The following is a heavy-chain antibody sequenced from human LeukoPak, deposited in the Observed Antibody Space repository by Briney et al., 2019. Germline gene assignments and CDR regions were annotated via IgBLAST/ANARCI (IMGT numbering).Heavy chain of an antibody. CDR2: IKQDGSEK. V-gene: IGHV3-7*01. D-gene: IGHD3-3*01. CDR1: GFTFSSYW. J-gene: IGHJ5*02. Sequence: GGSLRLSCAASGFTFSSYWMSWVRQAPGKGLELVANIKQDGSEKYYVDSVKGRFTISRDNAKNPLYLQMNSLRAEDTAVYYCARDSNYDFWSGYYDPDNRFDPWGQGTLVTVSS. CDR3: ARDSNYDFWSGYYDPDNRFDP.